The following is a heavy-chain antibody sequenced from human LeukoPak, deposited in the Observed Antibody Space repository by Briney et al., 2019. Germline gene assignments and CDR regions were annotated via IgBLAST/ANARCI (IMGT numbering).Heavy chain of an antibody. V-gene: IGHV4-38-2*02. D-gene: IGHD3-10*02. Sequence: SETLSLTCTVSGYSISSGYYWGWIRQPPGKGLEWIGSIYHSGSTYYNPSLKSRVTISVDTSKNQFSLKLSSVTAADTAVYYCARDLFEGVGYWGQGTLVTVSS. CDR3: ARDLFEGVGY. CDR1: GYSISSGYY. CDR2: IYHSGST. J-gene: IGHJ4*02.